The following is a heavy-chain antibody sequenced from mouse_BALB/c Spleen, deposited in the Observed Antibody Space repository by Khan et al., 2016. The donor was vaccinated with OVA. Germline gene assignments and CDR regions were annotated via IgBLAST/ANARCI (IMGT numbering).Heavy chain of an antibody. J-gene: IGHJ3*01. V-gene: IGHV1S136*01. CDR1: GYTFTSYV. CDR2: IYPNNDGP. CDR3: ARVGYYGKGFAY. D-gene: IGHD2-1*01. Sequence: VQLKESGPELVKPGASVKMSCKASGYTFTSYVMHWVKQKPGQGLEWIGYIYPNNDGPEYNEKFKGKATLTSDKSSSTAYMELSSLTSEDSAVYCCARVGYYGKGFAYWGQGTLVTVSA.